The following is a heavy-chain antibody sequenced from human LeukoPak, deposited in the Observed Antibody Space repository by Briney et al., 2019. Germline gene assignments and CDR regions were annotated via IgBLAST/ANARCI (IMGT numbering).Heavy chain of an antibody. CDR3: ARDRGHRLEIDY. CDR2: ISSSGSTI. J-gene: IGHJ4*02. Sequence: PGGSLRLSCAASGFTFSSYEMNWVRQAPGKGLEWVSYISSSGSTIYYADSVKGRFTISRDNAKNSLYLQMNSLRAEDTAVYYCARDRGHRLEIDYWGQGTLVTVSS. D-gene: IGHD6-25*01. CDR1: GFTFSSYE. V-gene: IGHV3-48*03.